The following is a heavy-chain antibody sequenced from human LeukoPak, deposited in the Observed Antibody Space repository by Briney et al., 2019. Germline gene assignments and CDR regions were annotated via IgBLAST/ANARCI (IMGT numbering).Heavy chain of an antibody. CDR1: GSTFSTFE. D-gene: IGHD3-10*01. Sequence: PGGSLRLSCAASGSTFSTFEMNWVRQAPGKGLEWVSYISDSATTIYYADSVKGRSTISRDNAKNSLYLQMNSLRAEDTAVYYCARVFGSGSSDYWGQGTLVTVSS. V-gene: IGHV3-48*03. CDR3: ARVFGSGSSDY. CDR2: ISDSATTI. J-gene: IGHJ4*02.